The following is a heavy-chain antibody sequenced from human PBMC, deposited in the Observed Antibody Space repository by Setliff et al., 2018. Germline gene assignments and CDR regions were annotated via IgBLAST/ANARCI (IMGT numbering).Heavy chain of an antibody. Sequence: PGGSLRLSCAASGFTFSIYWMTWVRQAPGKGLEWVANIKQDGTKQYYVDSVKGRFTISRDNAKNSLYLQMNSLRVEGTAVYYCAKYYSDNSGPRGAFDYWGQGILVTVSS. J-gene: IGHJ4*02. CDR1: GFTFSIYW. CDR3: AKYYSDNSGPRGAFDY. D-gene: IGHD3-22*01. V-gene: IGHV3-7*01. CDR2: IKQDGTKQ.